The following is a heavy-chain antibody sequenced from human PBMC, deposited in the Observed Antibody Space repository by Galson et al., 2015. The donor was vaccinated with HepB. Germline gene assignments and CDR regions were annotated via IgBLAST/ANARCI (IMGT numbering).Heavy chain of an antibody. D-gene: IGHD3-9*01. Sequence: LSLTCPVSGGSISSGDSYWRWIRQHPGKGLEWIGYIYYSGSTYYNPSLKSRGTISVDTSKNQFSLRLSSVTAADTAVYYCARDDILTGSSLFDLWGRGTLVTVSS. J-gene: IGHJ2*01. V-gene: IGHV4-31*03. CDR1: GGSISSGDSY. CDR2: IYYSGST. CDR3: ARDDILTGSSLFDL.